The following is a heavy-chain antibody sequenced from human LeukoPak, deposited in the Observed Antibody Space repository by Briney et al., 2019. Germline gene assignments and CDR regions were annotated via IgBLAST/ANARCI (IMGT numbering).Heavy chain of an antibody. V-gene: IGHV4-59*12. CDR3: ARVTYYYDSSGYQPHAFDI. CDR2: IYYSGST. D-gene: IGHD3-22*01. J-gene: IGHJ3*02. CDR1: GGSISSYY. Sequence: PSETLSLTCTVSGGSISSYYWSWIRQPPGKGLEWIGYIYYSGSTNYNPSLKSRVTISVDTSKNQFSLKLSSVTAADTAVYYCARVTYYYDSSGYQPHAFDIWGQGTMVTVSS.